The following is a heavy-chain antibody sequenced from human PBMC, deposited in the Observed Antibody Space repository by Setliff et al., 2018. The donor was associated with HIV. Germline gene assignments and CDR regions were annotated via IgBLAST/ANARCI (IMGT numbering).Heavy chain of an antibody. Sequence: PSETLSLTCAVYGGSFSGYYWSWIRQPPGKGLEWIGEINHSGSTNYNPSLKSRVTISVDTSKNQFSLKLSSVTAADTAVYYCATTRPISTGYPGFFDSWGQGTLVTVSS. D-gene: IGHD3-9*01. V-gene: IGHV4-34*01. J-gene: IGHJ4*02. CDR2: INHSGST. CDR1: GGSFSGYY. CDR3: ATTRPISTGYPGFFDS.